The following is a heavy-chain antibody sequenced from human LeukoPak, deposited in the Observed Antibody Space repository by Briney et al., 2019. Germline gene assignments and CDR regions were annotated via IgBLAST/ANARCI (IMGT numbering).Heavy chain of an antibody. CDR1: GYTFTSYG. V-gene: IGHV1-18*01. CDR3: ARLYYDSSGYYNYYFDY. Sequence: ASVKVSCKASGYTFTSYGISWVRQAPGQGLEWMGWISAYNGNTNYAQKLQGRVTMTTDTSTSTAYMELRSLRSDDTAVYYCARLYYDSSGYYNYYFDYWGQGTLATVSS. D-gene: IGHD3-22*01. J-gene: IGHJ4*02. CDR2: ISAYNGNT.